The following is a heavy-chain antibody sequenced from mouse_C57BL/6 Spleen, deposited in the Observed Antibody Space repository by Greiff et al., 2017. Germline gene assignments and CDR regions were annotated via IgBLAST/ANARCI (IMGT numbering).Heavy chain of an antibody. J-gene: IGHJ4*01. Sequence: EVKLMESGGGLVKPGGSLKLSCASSGFTFSSYTMSWVRQTPEKRLEWVATISGGGGNTYYPDSVKGRFTISRENAKNTLYLQLRRLRSEDTALYYCARKEVLRYYAMEYWGQGTSGTVSS. CDR2: ISGGGGNT. CDR3: ARKEVLRYYAMEY. V-gene: IGHV5-9*01. D-gene: IGHD1-1*01. CDR1: GFTFSSYT.